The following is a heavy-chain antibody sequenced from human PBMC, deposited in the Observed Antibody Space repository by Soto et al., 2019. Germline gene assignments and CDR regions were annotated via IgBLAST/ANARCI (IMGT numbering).Heavy chain of an antibody. V-gene: IGHV4-34*01. CDR1: GGSFSGYY. CDR3: ARESHDILTGPPWVWYFDL. D-gene: IGHD3-9*01. Sequence: QVQLQQWGAGPLRPLETLSLTCGVSGGSFSGYYWAWIRQSPGKGLEWNGEINDRGSINYNPALKSRVSISVDTSKNNYSLNLRSVTAADTAVYYCARESHDILTGPPWVWYFDLWGRGTLVTVSS. CDR2: INDRGSI. J-gene: IGHJ2*01.